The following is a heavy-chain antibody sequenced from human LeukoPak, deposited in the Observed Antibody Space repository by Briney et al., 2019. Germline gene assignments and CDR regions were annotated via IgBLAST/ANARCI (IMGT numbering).Heavy chain of an antibody. Sequence: PGGSLRLSCAASGFTVSSNYLRWVRQAPGRGLEWVSVIYRGGSTYYAHSVKGRFTFSRDTSKTTLYLQMHRLRGDDTAVYYCAGHSVLRSGYSFDYWGQGTLVTVSS. J-gene: IGHJ4*02. D-gene: IGHD3-22*01. CDR2: IYRGGST. CDR1: GFTVSSNY. V-gene: IGHV3-53*01. CDR3: AGHSVLRSGYSFDY.